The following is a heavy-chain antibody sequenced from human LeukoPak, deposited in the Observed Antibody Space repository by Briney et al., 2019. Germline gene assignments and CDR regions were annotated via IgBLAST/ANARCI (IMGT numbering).Heavy chain of an antibody. CDR2: ISYDGSNK. Sequence: PGRSLRLSCAASGFTFSSYGMHWVRQAPGKGREWVAVISYDGSNKYYADSVKGRFTISRDNSKNTLYLQMNSLRAEDTAVYYCAKDHRWGYSYGYFDYWGQGTLVTVSS. CDR1: GFTFSSYG. CDR3: AKDHRWGYSYGYFDY. D-gene: IGHD5-18*01. J-gene: IGHJ4*02. V-gene: IGHV3-30*18.